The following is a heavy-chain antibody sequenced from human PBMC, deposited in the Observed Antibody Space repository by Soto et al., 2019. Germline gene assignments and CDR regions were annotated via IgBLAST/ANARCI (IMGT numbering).Heavy chain of an antibody. D-gene: IGHD4-17*01. CDR3: AADPADYGGNSFDY. J-gene: IGHJ4*02. CDR2: IVVGSGNT. V-gene: IGHV1-58*01. Sequence: LVKVCCKASGLTFTSSAVQWVRQARGLRLEWIGWIVVGSGNTNYAQKFQERVTITRDMSTSTAYMELSSLRSEDTAVYYCAADPADYGGNSFDYWGQGTLVTVSS. CDR1: GLTFTSSA.